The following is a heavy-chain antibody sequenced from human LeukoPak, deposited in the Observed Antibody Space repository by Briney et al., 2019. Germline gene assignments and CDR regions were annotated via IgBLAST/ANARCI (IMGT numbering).Heavy chain of an antibody. Sequence: PSETLSLTCAVYGGSFSGYYWSWIRQPPGKGLEWIGEINHSGSTNYNPSLKSRVTISVDTSKNQFSLKLSSVTAADTVVYYCARGLGSGWTDYWGQGTLVTVSS. D-gene: IGHD6-19*01. J-gene: IGHJ4*02. V-gene: IGHV4-34*01. CDR1: GGSFSGYY. CDR3: ARGLGSGWTDY. CDR2: INHSGST.